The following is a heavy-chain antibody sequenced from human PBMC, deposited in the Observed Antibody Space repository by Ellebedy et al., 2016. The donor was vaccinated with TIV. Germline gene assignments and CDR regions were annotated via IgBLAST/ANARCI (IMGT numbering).Heavy chain of an antibody. CDR3: GVGDHGYEFDY. CDR2: ISGSGART. CDR1: GFTFSSYA. Sequence: GESLKISXAASGFTFSSYAMNWVRQSPGKGLQWVSAISGSGARTHYIDSVKGRFTISRDDSKNTVYLQMDSLRVEDTAVYYCGVGDHGYEFDYWGQGTRVIVSS. D-gene: IGHD1-26*01. J-gene: IGHJ4*02. V-gene: IGHV3-23*01.